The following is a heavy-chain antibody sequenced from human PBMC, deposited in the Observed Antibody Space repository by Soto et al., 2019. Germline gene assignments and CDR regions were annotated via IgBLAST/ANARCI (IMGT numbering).Heavy chain of an antibody. CDR1: GFTFSNAW. CDR2: IKSQTDGGTT. CDR3: TTDQPWSYVALYY. Sequence: EVQLVESGGGLVKPGGSLRLSCAASGFTFSNAWMSWVRKAAGKGLEWVGRIKSQTDGGTTDYAAPVKGRFTISRDDSKNTLYLQMNSLQTEDRAVYACTTDQPWSYVALYYWGQALLLTVSS. J-gene: IGHJ4*02. V-gene: IGHV3-15*01. D-gene: IGHD1-26*01.